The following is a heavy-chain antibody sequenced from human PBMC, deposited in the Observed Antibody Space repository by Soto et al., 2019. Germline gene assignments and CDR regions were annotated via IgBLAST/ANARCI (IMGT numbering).Heavy chain of an antibody. Sequence: QVQLVQSGAEVKKPGSSVNVSCKASGGTFSNYAISWVRQAPGQGLEWMGGIIPVFGRADYAQKFQGRVTLIADESTSTAYMELSSLTSDDTAVYYCAGEGIGAVERLGWFDPWGQGTLVTVSS. D-gene: IGHD1-1*01. J-gene: IGHJ5*02. CDR2: IIPVFGRA. CDR1: GGTFSNYA. V-gene: IGHV1-69*01. CDR3: AGEGIGAVERLGWFDP.